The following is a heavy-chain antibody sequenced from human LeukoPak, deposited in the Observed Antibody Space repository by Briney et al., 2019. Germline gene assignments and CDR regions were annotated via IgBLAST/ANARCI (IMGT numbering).Heavy chain of an antibody. Sequence: GGSLRLSCAASGFTFSNYAMSGVRQAPGKGLEGVSPINYNGGSTYYADSVKGRFTISTDNTKNTLYMQMNSLRAEDTAIYYCAKVPYSDYGSGRPPFMDVWGQGTTVAVS. CDR1: GFTFSNYA. CDR2: INYNGGST. J-gene: IGHJ6*02. CDR3: AKVPYSDYGSGRPPFMDV. D-gene: IGHD3-10*01. V-gene: IGHV3-23*01.